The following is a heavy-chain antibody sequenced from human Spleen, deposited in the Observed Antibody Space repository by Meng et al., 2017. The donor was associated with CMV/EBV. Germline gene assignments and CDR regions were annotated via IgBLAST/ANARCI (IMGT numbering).Heavy chain of an antibody. CDR1: GGSISSGDYY. CDR2: IYYSGST. Sequence: QVEVQESGPGLVQPSQTLSLPCTVSGGSISSGDYYWSWIRQPPGKGLEWIGYIYYSGSTYYNPSLKSRVTISVDTSKNQFSLKLSSVTAADTAVYYCARGAHYYPRYFDYWGQGALVTVSS. CDR3: ARGAHYYPRYFDY. D-gene: IGHD3-10*01. J-gene: IGHJ4*02. V-gene: IGHV4-30-4*08.